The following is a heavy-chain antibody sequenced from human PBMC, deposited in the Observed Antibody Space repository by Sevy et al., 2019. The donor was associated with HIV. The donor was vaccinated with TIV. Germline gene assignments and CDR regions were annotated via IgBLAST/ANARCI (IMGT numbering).Heavy chain of an antibody. CDR1: GFSLSTSGVG. CDR2: IYWNDDK. J-gene: IGHJ4*02. V-gene: IGHV2-5*01. D-gene: IGHD6-13*01. Sequence: SGPTLVKPTQTLTLTCTFSGFSLSTSGVGVGWIRQPPGKALEWLALIYWNDDKRYSPSLKSRLTITKDNSKNQVVLTMTSMIPVDTATYYCARTQLVRGGFDYWGQGTLVTVSS. CDR3: ARTQLVRGGFDY.